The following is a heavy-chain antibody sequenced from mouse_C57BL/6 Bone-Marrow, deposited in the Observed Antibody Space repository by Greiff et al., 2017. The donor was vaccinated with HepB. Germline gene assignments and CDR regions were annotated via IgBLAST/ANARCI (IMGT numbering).Heavy chain of an antibody. CDR2: IDPSDSYT. CDR3: AREGVSTMVTTYFDY. CDR1: GYTFTSYW. Sequence: VQLQQPGAELVKPGASVKLSCKASGYTFTSYWMQWVKQRPGQGLEWIGEIDPSDSYTNYNQKFKGKATLTVDTSPSTAYMQLSSLTSEDSAVYYCAREGVSTMVTTYFDYWGQGTTLTVSS. V-gene: IGHV1-50*01. D-gene: IGHD2-2*01. J-gene: IGHJ2*01.